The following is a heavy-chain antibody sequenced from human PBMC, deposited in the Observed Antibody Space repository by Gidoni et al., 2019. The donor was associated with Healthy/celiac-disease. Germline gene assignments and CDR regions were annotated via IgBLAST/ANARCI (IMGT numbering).Heavy chain of an antibody. CDR1: GSTFSSYA. CDR3: AKLYSSSKEYYFDY. V-gene: IGHV3-23*01. Sequence: EVQLLESGGGLVQPGGSLRLSCAASGSTFSSYAMSWIRQAPGKGLEWVSAISGSGGSTYYADSVKGRFTITRDNSKNTLYLKMNSLRAEDTAVYYCAKLYSSSKEYYFDYWGQGTLVTVSS. D-gene: IGHD6-13*01. CDR2: ISGSGGST. J-gene: IGHJ4*02.